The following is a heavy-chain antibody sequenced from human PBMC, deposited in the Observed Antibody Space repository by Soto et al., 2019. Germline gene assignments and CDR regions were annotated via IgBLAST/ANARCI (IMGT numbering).Heavy chain of an antibody. D-gene: IGHD2-2*01. CDR1: GYTFTSYA. CDR2: INAGNGNT. J-gene: IGHJ5*02. CDR3: ARDKYSSTSGNWFDP. Sequence: QVQLVQSGAEVKKPGASVKVSCKASGYTFTSYAMHWVRQAPGQRLEWMGWINAGNGNTKYSQKFQGRVTITRDTSASTAYMELSSLRSEDTAVYYCARDKYSSTSGNWFDPWGEGTLVTVSS. V-gene: IGHV1-3*01.